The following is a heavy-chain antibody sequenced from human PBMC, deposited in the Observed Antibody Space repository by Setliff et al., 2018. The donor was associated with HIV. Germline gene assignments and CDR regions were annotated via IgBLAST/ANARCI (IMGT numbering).Heavy chain of an antibody. CDR3: VADGNGSGWRSDY. J-gene: IGHJ4*02. V-gene: IGHV1-58*01. CDR2: IFVGSGKT. D-gene: IGHD6-19*01. CDR1: GFTFTGSA. Sequence: SVKVSRQASGFTFTGSAVQWMRQARGQRPEWIGWIFVGSGKTEYAQKFQERVTITRDMSTSTAYMEVRSLIYDDTAVYYCVADGNGSGWRSDYWGKGTLVTVSS.